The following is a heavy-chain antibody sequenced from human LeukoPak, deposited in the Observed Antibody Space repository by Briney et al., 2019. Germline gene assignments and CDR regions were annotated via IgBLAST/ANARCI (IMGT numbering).Heavy chain of an antibody. J-gene: IGHJ4*02. D-gene: IGHD6-13*01. CDR1: GGSFSGYY. Sequence: SETLSLTCAVYGGSFSGYYWSWIRQPPGKGLEWIGEINHSGSTNYNPSLKSRVTISVDTSKNQFSLKLSSVTAADTAVYYCARGRLYSSSRYFLTVTTFDYWGQGTLVTVSS. CDR2: INHSGST. CDR3: ARGRLYSSSRYFLTVTTFDY. V-gene: IGHV4-34*01.